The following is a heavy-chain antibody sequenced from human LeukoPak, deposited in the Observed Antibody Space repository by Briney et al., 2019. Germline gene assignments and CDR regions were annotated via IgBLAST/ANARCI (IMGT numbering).Heavy chain of an antibody. J-gene: IGHJ5*02. CDR3: ARAGRFLEWLDRWFDP. CDR1: GFTFSDYY. Sequence: GGSLRLSCAASGFTFSDYYMSWIRQAPGKGLEWVSYISSSGSTIYYADSVKGRFTISRDNAKNSLYLQMNSLRAEDTAVYYCARAGRFLEWLDRWFDPWGQRTLVTVSS. CDR2: ISSSGSTI. D-gene: IGHD3-3*01. V-gene: IGHV3-11*01.